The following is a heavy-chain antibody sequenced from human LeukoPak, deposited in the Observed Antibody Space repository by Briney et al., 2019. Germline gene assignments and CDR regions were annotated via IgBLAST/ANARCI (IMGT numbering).Heavy chain of an antibody. Sequence: GASVKVSCKAAGYTFTSYGISLVRQAPGQGLEWMGWISAYNGNTNYAQKLQGRVTMTTDTSTSTAYMELRSLRSDDTAVYYCARDTYDYVWGSYPERIDYWGQGTLVTVSS. CDR2: ISAYNGNT. J-gene: IGHJ4*02. CDR1: GYTFTSYG. V-gene: IGHV1-18*01. D-gene: IGHD3-16*02. CDR3: ARDTYDYVWGSYPERIDY.